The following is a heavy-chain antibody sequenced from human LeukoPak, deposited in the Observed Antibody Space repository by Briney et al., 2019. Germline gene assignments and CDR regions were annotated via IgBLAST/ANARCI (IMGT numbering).Heavy chain of an antibody. CDR3: ARGAYYYED. CDR1: GFTFSSHS. J-gene: IGHJ4*02. CDR2: ISSSSSTI. Sequence: GGSLRLSCAASGFTFSSHSMNWVRQAPGKGLEWVSYISSSSSTIYYADSVKGRFTISRDNAKNSLYLQMNSLRAEDTAVYYCARGAYYYEDWGQGALVTVSS. D-gene: IGHD3-22*01. V-gene: IGHV3-48*01.